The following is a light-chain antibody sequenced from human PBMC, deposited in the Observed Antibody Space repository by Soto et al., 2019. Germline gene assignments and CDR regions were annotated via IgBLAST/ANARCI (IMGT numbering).Light chain of an antibody. V-gene: IGKV4-1*01. J-gene: IGKJ1*01. CDR1: QSVLYSSNNKNY. CDR3: QQYYSTPRT. Sequence: DIVMTHSPDYLAVSLGERATINCKSSQSVLYSSNNKNYLAWYQQKPGQPPKLLIYWASTRESGVPDRFSGSGSGTDFTLTISSLQAEDVAVYYCQQYYSTPRTFGQGTKWIS. CDR2: WAS.